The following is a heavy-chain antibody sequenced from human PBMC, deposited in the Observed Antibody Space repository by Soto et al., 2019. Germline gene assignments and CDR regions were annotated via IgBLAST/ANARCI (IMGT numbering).Heavy chain of an antibody. V-gene: IGHV4-59*01. CDR1: GGSISSYY. J-gene: IGHJ3*02. D-gene: IGHD2-21*01. CDR3: ARKYSWAFDI. Sequence: QVQLQESGPGLVKPSETLSLTCTVSGGSISSYYWSWIRHLPWKGLEWIGYIYYSGITNYNPSLKSRFTISVDTSKNQFSLKLSAVTDADTAVYDCARKYSWAFDIWCQGTMVTVSS. CDR2: IYYSGIT.